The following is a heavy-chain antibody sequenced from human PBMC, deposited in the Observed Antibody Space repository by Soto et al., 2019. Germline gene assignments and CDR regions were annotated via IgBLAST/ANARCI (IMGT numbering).Heavy chain of an antibody. D-gene: IGHD3-3*01. CDR2: ISTDNGNT. J-gene: IGHJ6*02. CDR3: ARAPGITTSGVHSMSYSGMGV. CDR1: GYTFTSWG. Sequence: ASVKVSCNAAGYTFTSWGISWVRQAPGQGLEWMGWISTDNGNTNYAQHLQGRVSMTTDPSTSTAYMDLRSLRSDDTAVYYCARAPGITTSGVHSMSYSGMGVWG. V-gene: IGHV1-18*01.